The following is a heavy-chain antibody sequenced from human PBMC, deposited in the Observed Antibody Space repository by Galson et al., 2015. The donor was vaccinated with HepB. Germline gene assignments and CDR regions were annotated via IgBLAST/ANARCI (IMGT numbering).Heavy chain of an antibody. D-gene: IGHD7-27*01. CDR1: GFSLSTSGVA. CDR2: IYWNGDK. J-gene: IGHJ4*03. V-gene: IGHV2-5*01. Sequence: PALVKPTQTLTLTCTFSGFSLSTSGVAVGWIRQPPGKALEWLAVIYWNGDKRYSPSLKSRLTITKDTSKDQVVLTMTNMDPVDTGTYYCAHSRKLGMNFDSWGQGTTVTVSS. CDR3: AHSRKLGMNFDS.